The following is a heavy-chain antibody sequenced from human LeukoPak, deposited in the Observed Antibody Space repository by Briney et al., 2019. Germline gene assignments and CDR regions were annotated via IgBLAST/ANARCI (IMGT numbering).Heavy chain of an antibody. CDR2: ISGSAGNT. CDR3: AKVGPGHDRSGYYDN. CDR1: GFTFSSYV. Sequence: GESLRLSCAVSGFTFSSYVMTWLRQAPGRGLEWFSGISGSAGNTYYADSVKGRFTISRDNSKNTLDLQMNSLRAEDMAEYYCAKVGPGHDRSGYYDNWGQGTLVTVSS. J-gene: IGHJ4*02. D-gene: IGHD3-22*01. V-gene: IGHV3-23*01.